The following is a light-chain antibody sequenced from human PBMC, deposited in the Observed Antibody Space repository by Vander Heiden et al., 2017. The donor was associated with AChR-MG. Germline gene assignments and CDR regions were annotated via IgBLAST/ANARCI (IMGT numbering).Light chain of an antibody. J-gene: IGLJ2*01. CDR2: DVS. CDR1: SSDVGGYNS. Sequence: QSAPTQPASVSGSPGQSITISCTGTSSDVGGYNSVSWYQQHPGKAPKLMIYDVSKRPSGVSNRFSGSKSANTASLTISGLQAEDEADYYCSSYTSSSTQVFGGGTKLTVL. V-gene: IGLV2-14*03. CDR3: SSYTSSSTQV.